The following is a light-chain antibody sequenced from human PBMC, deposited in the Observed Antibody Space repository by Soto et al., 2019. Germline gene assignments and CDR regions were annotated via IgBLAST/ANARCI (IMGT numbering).Light chain of an antibody. CDR1: SSDVGAHNF. CDR3: NSYTNINTRACV. Sequence: QSALTQPASVSGSPGQAITISCSGSSSDVGAHNFVSWYQHHPGKAPKLMIYEVSNRPSGVSNRFSGSKSGNTASLAISGLQAEDEADYYCNSYTNINTRACVFGTGTKVTVL. J-gene: IGLJ1*01. CDR2: EVS. V-gene: IGLV2-14*01.